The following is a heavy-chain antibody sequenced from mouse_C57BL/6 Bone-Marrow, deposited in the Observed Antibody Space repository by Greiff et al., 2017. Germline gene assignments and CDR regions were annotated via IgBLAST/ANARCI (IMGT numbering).Heavy chain of an antibody. D-gene: IGHD2-5*01. CDR2: IDPSDSET. CDR3: ARLDASYYSNLFYFDY. CDR1: GYTFTSYW. J-gene: IGHJ2*01. Sequence: QVQLQQPGAELVRPGSSVKLSCKASGYTFTSYWMHWVKQRPIQGLEWIGNIDPSDSETHYNQKFKDKATLTVDKSSSTAYIQLSSLTSEDSAVYYCARLDASYYSNLFYFDYWGQGTTRTVSS. V-gene: IGHV1-52*01.